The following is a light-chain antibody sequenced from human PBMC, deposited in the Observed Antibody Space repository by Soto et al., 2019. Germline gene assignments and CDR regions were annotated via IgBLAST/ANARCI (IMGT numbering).Light chain of an antibody. CDR1: QSVSSY. J-gene: IGKJ4*01. CDR2: DAS. CDR3: QQRSNGLT. Sequence: EIVLTQSPATLSLSPGERATLSCRASQSVSSYLAWYHQKPGQALRLLIYDASNRATGIPARFSGSGSGTDFTLPISSLEPEDFAVYYCQQRSNGLTFGGGTKVEIK. V-gene: IGKV3-11*01.